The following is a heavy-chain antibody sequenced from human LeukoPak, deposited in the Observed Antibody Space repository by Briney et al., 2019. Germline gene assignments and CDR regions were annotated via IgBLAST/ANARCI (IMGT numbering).Heavy chain of an antibody. CDR1: GFTFTSYA. J-gene: IGHJ4*02. V-gene: IGHV1-3*01. CDR3: ARGYCSGGSCYGVDY. Sequence: ASVKVSCKASGFTFTSYAMHWVRQAPGQRLEWMGWINAGNGNTKYSQKFQGRVTITRDTSASTAYMELSSLRSEDTAVYYCARGYCSGGSCYGVDYWGQGTLVTVSS. D-gene: IGHD2-15*01. CDR2: INAGNGNT.